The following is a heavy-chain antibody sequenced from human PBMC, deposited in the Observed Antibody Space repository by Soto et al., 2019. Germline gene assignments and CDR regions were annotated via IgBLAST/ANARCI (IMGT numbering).Heavy chain of an antibody. J-gene: IGHJ6*03. CDR2: IIPIFGTA. V-gene: IGHV1-69*13. D-gene: IGHD3-22*01. Sequence: SVKVSCKASGGTFSSYAISWVRQAPGQGLEWMGGIIPIFGTANYAQKFQGRVTITGDESTSTAYMELSSLRSDDTAVYYCARGRPGGTGYYYYFIDLWGTGTSVTVSS. CDR3: ARGRPGGTGYYYYFIDL. CDR1: GGTFSSYA.